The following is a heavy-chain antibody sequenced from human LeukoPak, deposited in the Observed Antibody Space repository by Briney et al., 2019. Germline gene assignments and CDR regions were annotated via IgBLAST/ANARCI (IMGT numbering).Heavy chain of an antibody. CDR3: ASIEGNPTP. Sequence: GGSLRLSCAASGFTFSTSAMSWVRQAPGKGLEWVSGISGSGDSTYYVDSVKGRFTISRDNAKNSLYLQMNSLRDEDTAVYYCASIEGNPTPWGQGTMVTVSS. J-gene: IGHJ3*01. CDR1: GFTFSTSA. D-gene: IGHD1-14*01. CDR2: ISGSGDST. V-gene: IGHV3-23*01.